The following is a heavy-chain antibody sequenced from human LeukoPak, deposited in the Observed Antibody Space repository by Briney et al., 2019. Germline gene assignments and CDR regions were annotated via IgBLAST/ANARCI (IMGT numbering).Heavy chain of an antibody. CDR2: INHSGST. CDR3: ARTPLIAVAKRWFDP. D-gene: IGHD6-19*01. Sequence: PSETLSLTCAVYVGSFSGYYWSWLRQPPGKGLEWIGEINHSGSTNYNPSLKSRVTISVDTSKNQFSLKLSSVTAADTAVHYCARTPLIAVAKRWFDPWGQGTLVTVSS. CDR1: VGSFSGYY. V-gene: IGHV4-34*01. J-gene: IGHJ5*02.